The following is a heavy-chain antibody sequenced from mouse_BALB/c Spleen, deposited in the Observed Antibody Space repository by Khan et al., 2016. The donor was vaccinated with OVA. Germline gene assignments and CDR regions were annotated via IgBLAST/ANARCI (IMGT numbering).Heavy chain of an antibody. V-gene: IGHV3-2*02. Sequence: DVQLQESGPGLVKPSQSLSLTCTVTGYSITSDYAWNWIRQFPGSKLEWMGFISYSGNTNYNPSLKSRFSITRDTSKNQFFLQLNSVTTEDTATYYCARSYGGDFDYWGQGTTLTVSS. CDR3: ARSYGGDFDY. J-gene: IGHJ2*01. CDR1: GYSITSDYA. CDR2: ISYSGNT. D-gene: IGHD1-1*02.